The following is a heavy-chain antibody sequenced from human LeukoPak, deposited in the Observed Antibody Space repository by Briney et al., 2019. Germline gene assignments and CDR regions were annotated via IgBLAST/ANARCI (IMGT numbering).Heavy chain of an antibody. CDR3: ARRSWGDYYDSSGYYPFFDY. D-gene: IGHD3-22*01. CDR2: INHSGST. Sequence: SETLSLTCAVYGGSFSGYYWSWIRQPPGKGLEWIGEINHSGSTNYNPSLKSRVTISVDTSKNQFSLKLSSVTAADTAVYYCARRSWGDYYDSSGYYPFFDYWGQGTLVTVSS. CDR1: GGSFSGYY. V-gene: IGHV4-34*01. J-gene: IGHJ4*02.